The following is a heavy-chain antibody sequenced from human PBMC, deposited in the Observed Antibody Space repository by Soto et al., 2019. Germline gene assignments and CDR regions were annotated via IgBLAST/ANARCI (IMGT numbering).Heavy chain of an antibody. CDR2: MNPNSGNT. Sequence: QVQLVQSGAEVKKPGASVKVSCKASGYTFTSYDINWVRQATGQGLEWMGWMNPNSGNTGYAQKFQGRVTMTRNTSISTVYMELSSLRSEDTAVYYCARAHRYCSSTSCYAGNWFDPWGQGTLVTVSS. V-gene: IGHV1-8*01. CDR1: GYTFTSYD. J-gene: IGHJ5*02. CDR3: ARAHRYCSSTSCYAGNWFDP. D-gene: IGHD2-2*01.